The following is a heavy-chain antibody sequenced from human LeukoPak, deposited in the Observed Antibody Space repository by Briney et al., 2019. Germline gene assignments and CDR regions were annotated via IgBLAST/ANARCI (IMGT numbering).Heavy chain of an antibody. CDR1: GFTFGSFA. CDR3: GKTTAGYSSGQKPAWPVDY. V-gene: IGHV3-23*01. Sequence: GGSLRLSCEASGFTFGSFAMYWVRQAPGKGLDWIAGIFGSGGSPHYADSVKGRFTISRDNTKNTVYLQINSLRAEDTAVYYCGKTTAGYSSGQKPAWPVDYWGQGTLVTVSS. CDR2: IFGSGGSP. J-gene: IGHJ4*02. D-gene: IGHD5-18*01.